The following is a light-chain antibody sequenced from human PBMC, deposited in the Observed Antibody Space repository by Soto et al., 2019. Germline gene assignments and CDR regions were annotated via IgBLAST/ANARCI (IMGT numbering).Light chain of an antibody. CDR3: QQYNSIPYT. Sequence: DIVMXXXXXXXAVSLGERATINCKSSQSVSFSSNNKNSLAWYQQKPGQPPKLLIYWASTRESGVPDRFSGSGSGTDFTLTISSLQAEDVAVYYCQQYNSIPYTFGQGTKLEIK. J-gene: IGKJ2*01. CDR2: WAS. V-gene: IGKV4-1*01. CDR1: QSVSFSSNNKNS.